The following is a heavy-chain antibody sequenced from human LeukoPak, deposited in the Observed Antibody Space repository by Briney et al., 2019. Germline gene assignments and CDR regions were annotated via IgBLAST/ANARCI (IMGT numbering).Heavy chain of an antibody. Sequence: PGGSLRLSCAASGFTFSNYWVHWVRQAPGKGLGWVSRTNRDGSTTKYADSVKGRFTVSRDNAKNTLNLQMNSLRAEDTAVYYCARDKKSGESSEIDYWGQGTLVTVSS. D-gene: IGHD3-10*01. CDR2: TNRDGSTT. V-gene: IGHV3-74*03. CDR3: ARDKKSGESSEIDY. CDR1: GFTFSNYW. J-gene: IGHJ4*02.